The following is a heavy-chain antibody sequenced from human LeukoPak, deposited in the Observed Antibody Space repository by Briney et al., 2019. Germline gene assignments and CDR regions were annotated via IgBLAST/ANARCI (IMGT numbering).Heavy chain of an antibody. D-gene: IGHD2-2*01. CDR3: ARGDCSSTSCYLFDY. Sequence: SETLSLTCTVSGGSISSYYWSWIRQPPGKGLEWIGYIYYSGSTNYNPSLKSRVTISVDTSKNQFSLQLSSVTAADTAVYYCARGDCSSTSCYLFDYWGQGNLVTVSS. J-gene: IGHJ4*02. CDR1: GGSISSYY. V-gene: IGHV4-59*08. CDR2: IYYSGST.